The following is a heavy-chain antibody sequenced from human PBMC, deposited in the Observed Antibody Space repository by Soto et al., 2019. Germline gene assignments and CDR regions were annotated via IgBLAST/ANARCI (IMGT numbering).Heavy chain of an antibody. CDR2: LKSDNGGT. J-gene: IGHJ6*02. V-gene: IGHV1-2*02. CDR1: GYSFTGHY. D-gene: IGHD3-10*01. Sequence: QLQLVQSGSEVKPPGASVKVSCKASGYSFTGHYMHWVRQVSGERLEPLGWLKSDNGGTYYAPKFQGRVTVISHTSTSTESMERTGLQYDDPAGDFCARALCPPGSGSSCPTFALDVWGQGTTVAVSS. CDR3: ARALCPPGSGSSCPTFALDV.